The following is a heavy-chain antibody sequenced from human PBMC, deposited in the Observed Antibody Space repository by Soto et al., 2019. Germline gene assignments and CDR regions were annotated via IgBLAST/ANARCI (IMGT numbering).Heavy chain of an antibody. CDR2: ISAYNGNT. V-gene: IGHV1-18*04. CDR1: GYTFTSSG. J-gene: IGHJ6*02. D-gene: IGHD3-22*01. Sequence: QVQLVQSGAEVKKPGASVKVSCKASGYTFTSSGISWVRQAPGQGLEWMGWISAYNGNTNYAQKLQGRVTMTTDTSTSTAYMELRSLRSDDTAVYYCARAITMIVVVIPLGGNYYGMDVWGQGTTVTVSS. CDR3: ARAITMIVVVIPLGGNYYGMDV.